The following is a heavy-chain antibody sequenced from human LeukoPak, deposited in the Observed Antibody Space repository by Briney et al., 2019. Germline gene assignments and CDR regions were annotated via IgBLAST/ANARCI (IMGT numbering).Heavy chain of an antibody. CDR1: GGSIGTYY. V-gene: IGHV4-4*07. D-gene: IGHD2-2*01. CDR3: ARAPTAYCLSTNCQPYFDY. J-gene: IGHJ4*02. Sequence: SETLSLMCTVSGGSIGTYYWSWIRQHAGEGLEWIGRIYTGGSTNYNPSLKSRVTLSIETPKNQFSLELTSVTAADTAVYYCARAPTAYCLSTNCQPYFDYWGQGILVTVSS. CDR2: IYTGGST.